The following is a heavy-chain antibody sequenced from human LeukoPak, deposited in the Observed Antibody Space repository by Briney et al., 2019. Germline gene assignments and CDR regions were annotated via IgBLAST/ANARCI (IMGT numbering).Heavy chain of an antibody. Sequence: PGGSLRLSCAASGFTFSSYWMSWVRQAPGKGLEWVANIKQDGSEKYYVDSVKGRFTISRDNAKNSLHLQMNSLRAEDTAVYYCARGGSGWYEDDAFDIWGQGTMVTVSS. V-gene: IGHV3-7*01. CDR1: GFTFSSYW. D-gene: IGHD6-19*01. CDR3: ARGGSGWYEDDAFDI. CDR2: IKQDGSEK. J-gene: IGHJ3*02.